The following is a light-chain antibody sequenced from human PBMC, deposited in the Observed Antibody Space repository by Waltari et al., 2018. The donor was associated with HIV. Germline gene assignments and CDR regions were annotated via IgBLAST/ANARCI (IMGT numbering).Light chain of an antibody. CDR3: ATWDASLSGPV. Sequence: QSELTQPPSASGTPGQRVTISCSGSSSNIGSYTVNWYQQLPGTAPKLPIYANHQRHWGVPDRCSGSQSDTSASLAIGGLQSEDEADYYCATWDASLSGPVFGGGTKLTVL. CDR1: SSNIGSYT. J-gene: IGLJ2*01. V-gene: IGLV1-44*01. CDR2: ANH.